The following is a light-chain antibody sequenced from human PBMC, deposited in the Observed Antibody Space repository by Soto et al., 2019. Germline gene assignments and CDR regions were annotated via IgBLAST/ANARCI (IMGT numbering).Light chain of an antibody. V-gene: IGKV3-20*01. J-gene: IGKJ1*01. CDR3: QQYSTSPQA. Sequence: EIVLTQSPGTLSLSPGERATLSCRASQSVVSTFLAWYQQKPGQPPRLLIYDASTRATGIPDRFSGSGSGTDFTLTISRLEPEDFAVYYCQQYSTSPQAFGQGTKVDIK. CDR1: QSVVSTF. CDR2: DAS.